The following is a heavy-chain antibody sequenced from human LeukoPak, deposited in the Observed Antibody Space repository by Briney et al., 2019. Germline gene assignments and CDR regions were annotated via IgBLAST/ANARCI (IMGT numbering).Heavy chain of an antibody. CDR2: ISSSSNYI. Sequence: GGSLRLSCAASGFTFSSYEMNWVRQAPGKGLEWVSSISSSSNYIYYADSVKGRFTISRDNAKNSLYLQMNSLRAEDTAVYYCARDPSSGWYLKGWFDPWGQGTLVTVSS. V-gene: IGHV3-21*01. CDR3: ARDPSSGWYLKGWFDP. CDR1: GFTFSSYE. D-gene: IGHD6-19*01. J-gene: IGHJ5*02.